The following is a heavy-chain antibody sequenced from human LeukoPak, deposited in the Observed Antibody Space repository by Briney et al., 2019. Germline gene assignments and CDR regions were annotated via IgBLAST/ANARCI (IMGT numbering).Heavy chain of an antibody. Sequence: SETLSLTCTVSGGSISTCYWNWIRQPPGKGLEWIGYIYYSGATNYNPSLKSRVTISVDTSKNQFSLKLSSVTAADTAVYYCARGVYIAAAQYGFWGQGTLVTVSS. CDR1: GGSISTCY. CDR2: IYYSGAT. V-gene: IGHV4-59*01. J-gene: IGHJ4*02. D-gene: IGHD6-13*01. CDR3: ARGVYIAAAQYGF.